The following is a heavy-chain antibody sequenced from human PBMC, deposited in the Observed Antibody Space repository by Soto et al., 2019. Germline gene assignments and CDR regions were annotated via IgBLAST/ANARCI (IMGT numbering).Heavy chain of an antibody. CDR2: ISAYNGNT. CDR3: ARCYISVTFCYYYYGMDV. J-gene: IGHJ6*02. V-gene: IGHV1-18*01. D-gene: IGHD2-2*02. Sequence: QVQLVQSGAEVKKPGASVKVSCKASGYTFTSYGINWVRQALGQGVEWMGWISAYNGNTNYAQKLQGRGTMTTDTSTRTAYMELRSVRADDSGVYYGARCYISVTFCYYYYGMDVWGQGTTVTVSS. CDR1: GYTFTSYG.